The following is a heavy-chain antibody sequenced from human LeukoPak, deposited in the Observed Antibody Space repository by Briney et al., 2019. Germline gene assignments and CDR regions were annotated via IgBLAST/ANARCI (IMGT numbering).Heavy chain of an antibody. CDR2: IDSGGDTM. D-gene: IGHD5-18*01. CDR3: ARDLYTYGSYFYDRFDS. Sequence: PGGSLRLSCAASGFTFSSHSMNWVRQAPGKGLDWVSYIDSGGDTMYYADSVKGRFTISRDSAKNSLSLQMNSLRAEDTAVYYCARDLYTYGSYFYDRFDSWGQGTLVTVSS. CDR1: GFTFSSHS. J-gene: IGHJ4*02. V-gene: IGHV3-48*04.